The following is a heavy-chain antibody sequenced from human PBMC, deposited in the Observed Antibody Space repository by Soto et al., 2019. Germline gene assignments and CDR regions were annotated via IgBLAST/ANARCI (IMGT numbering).Heavy chain of an antibody. D-gene: IGHD5-12*01. J-gene: IGHJ6*02. CDR3: ARGYTGYPPVRYGLDV. V-gene: IGHV5-51*01. CDR1: GYSFINYW. Sequence: PGESLKISCQGSGYSFINYWIAWVRQMPGKGLEWMGIIYPGDSDTRYSPSFQGQVTISADKSTSTASLQWSSLKASDSAMYYCARGYTGYPPVRYGLDVWGQGTTVTVSS. CDR2: IYPGDSDT.